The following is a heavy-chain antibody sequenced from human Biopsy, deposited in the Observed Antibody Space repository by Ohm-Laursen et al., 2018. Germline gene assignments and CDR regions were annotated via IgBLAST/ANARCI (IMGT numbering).Heavy chain of an antibody. CDR2: IYTSGSP. J-gene: IGHJ3*02. V-gene: IGHV4-4*07. Sequence: SDTLSLTCTVSGDSINNYYWSWIRQPAGKGLGWIGRIYTSGSPNYNLSLESRATMSVDTSKNQFSLNLRSVTAADTAVYYCARGTGRYYVYGAFDIWGQGTVVTVSS. CDR3: ARGTGRYYVYGAFDI. CDR1: GDSINNYY. D-gene: IGHD1-26*01.